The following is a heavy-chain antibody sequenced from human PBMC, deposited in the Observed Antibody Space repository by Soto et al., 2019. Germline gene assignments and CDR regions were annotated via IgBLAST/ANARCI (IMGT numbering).Heavy chain of an antibody. V-gene: IGHV1-46*01. CDR1: GYTFTSYY. CDR3: AREKIEVIVILGNYVMAV. CDR2: INPSGGST. Sequence: VASVKVSCKASGYTFTSYYMHWVRQAPGQGLEWMGIINPSGGSTSYAQKFQGRVTMTRDTSTSTVYMELSSLRSEDTAVYYCAREKIEVIVILGNYVMAVWGQGTTVTVSS. D-gene: IGHD3-16*02. J-gene: IGHJ6*02.